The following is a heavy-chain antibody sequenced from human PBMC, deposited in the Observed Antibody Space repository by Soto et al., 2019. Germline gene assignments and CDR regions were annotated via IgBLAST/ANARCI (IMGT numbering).Heavy chain of an antibody. D-gene: IGHD4-17*01. V-gene: IGHV3-23*01. CDR2: ITGSGGST. CDR3: AKDRYGDYGGIDY. CDR1: GFTFSTYA. J-gene: IGHJ4*02. Sequence: TGGSLRLSCAASGFTFSTYAMIWVRQAPGKGLEWVSVITGSGGSTYYADSVKGRFTISRDTSKNTLFLQMNSLRAEDTAVYYCAKDRYGDYGGIDYWGQGTMVTV.